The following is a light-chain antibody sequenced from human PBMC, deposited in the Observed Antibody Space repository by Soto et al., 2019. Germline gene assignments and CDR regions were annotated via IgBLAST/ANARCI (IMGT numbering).Light chain of an antibody. J-gene: IGLJ1*01. CDR1: SSDGGGYNY. V-gene: IGLV2-14*01. Sequence: QSALTQPASVSGSPGQSITISCTGTSSDGGGYNYVSWYQQHPGKAPKLMIYEVSNRPSGVSNRFSGSKSGNTASLTISGLQAEYEADYYCSSYTSSSTLYVFGTGTKLTVL. CDR3: SSYTSSSTLYV. CDR2: EVS.